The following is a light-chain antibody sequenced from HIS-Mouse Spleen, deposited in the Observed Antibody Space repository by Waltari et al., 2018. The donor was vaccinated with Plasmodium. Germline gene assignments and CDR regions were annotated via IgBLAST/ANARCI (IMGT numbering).Light chain of an antibody. V-gene: IGLV3-10*01. CDR1: ALPKYY. CDR2: EDS. CDR3: YSTDSSGNHRV. J-gene: IGLJ3*02. Sequence: SYELTQPPSVSVSQGQTARITCSGDALPKYYAYWYPQKSGQAPVLVIYEDSKRPSGIPERFSGSSSGTMATLTISGAQVEDEADYYCYSTDSSGNHRVFGGGTKLTVL.